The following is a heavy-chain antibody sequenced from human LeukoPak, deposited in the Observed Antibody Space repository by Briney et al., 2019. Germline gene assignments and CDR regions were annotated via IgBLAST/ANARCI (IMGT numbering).Heavy chain of an antibody. D-gene: IGHD1-26*01. Sequence: PGGSLRLSCATSGFTLSSFWMHWVRQPPGKGLVWVSRINSDATNTNYADSVKGRFTISRDNAKNTLYLQMNSLRAEDTAVYYCTRDLGRGSNYWGQGTLVTVSS. CDR2: INSDATNT. J-gene: IGHJ4*02. V-gene: IGHV3-74*01. CDR1: GFTLSSFW. CDR3: TRDLGRGSNY.